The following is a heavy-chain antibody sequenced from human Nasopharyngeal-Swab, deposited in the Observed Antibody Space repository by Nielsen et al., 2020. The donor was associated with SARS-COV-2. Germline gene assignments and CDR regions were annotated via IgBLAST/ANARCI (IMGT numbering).Heavy chain of an antibody. CDR2: INPSGGST. D-gene: IGHD4-17*01. V-gene: IGHV1-46*01. Sequence: WGRQAPGQGLEWMGIINPSGGSTSYAQKFQGRVTMTRDTSTSTVYMELSSLRSEDTAAYYCAIPRRPTVTTDPFDYWGQGTLVTVSS. CDR3: AIPRRPTVTTDPFDY. J-gene: IGHJ4*02.